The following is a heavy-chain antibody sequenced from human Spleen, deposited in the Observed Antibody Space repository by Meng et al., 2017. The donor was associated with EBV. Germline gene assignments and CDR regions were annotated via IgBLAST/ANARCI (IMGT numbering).Heavy chain of an antibody. CDR1: GFIFNNYG. Sequence: QVQLLEAGGGVVQPGRSLRLSFAASGFIFNNYGIHWVRQAPGKGLEWVAVISHDGSRKYYADSVKGRFTISRDNSKDTLYLQMNNLGSEDTAVYFCAKLVAAASTGDYWGQGTLVTVSS. D-gene: IGHD6-25*01. J-gene: IGHJ4*02. CDR3: AKLVAAASTGDY. V-gene: IGHV3-30*18. CDR2: ISHDGSRK.